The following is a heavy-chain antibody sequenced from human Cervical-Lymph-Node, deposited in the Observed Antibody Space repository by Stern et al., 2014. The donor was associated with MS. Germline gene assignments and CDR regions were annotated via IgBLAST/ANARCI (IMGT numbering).Heavy chain of an antibody. V-gene: IGHV4-61*02. Sequence: QLQLQESGPGLVKPSQTLSLSCAVSGDSISGSSDYWSWIRQPAGRGLEWIGRIYPSGSTRYNPSPQSRVTLSVDTSQNQFSLQLSSVTAADTAVYYCVRDVRSMYDWDYFWFDPWGQGTLVTVSS. CDR3: VRDVRSMYDWDYFWFDP. CDR2: IYPSGST. J-gene: IGHJ5*02. D-gene: IGHD1-7*01. CDR1: GDSISGSSDY.